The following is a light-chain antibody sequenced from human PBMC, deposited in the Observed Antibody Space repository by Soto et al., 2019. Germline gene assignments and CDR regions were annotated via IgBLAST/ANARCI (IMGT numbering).Light chain of an antibody. CDR3: QQYNTWPPT. J-gene: IGKJ1*01. Sequence: EIVMTQSPATLSASPGERATLSCRASQSVRSNLAWYQQKPGQAPRLLIYSASTRATGIPARFSGSGSGTEFTLSIGSLQSEDFAIYYCQQYNTWPPTFGQGTKV. V-gene: IGKV3-15*01. CDR2: SAS. CDR1: QSVRSN.